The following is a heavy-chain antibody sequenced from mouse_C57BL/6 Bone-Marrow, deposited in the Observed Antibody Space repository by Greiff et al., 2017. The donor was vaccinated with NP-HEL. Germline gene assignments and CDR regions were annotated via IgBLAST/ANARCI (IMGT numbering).Heavy chain of an antibody. CDR3: ARSANPLYYYGSSPAWFAY. J-gene: IGHJ3*01. D-gene: IGHD1-1*01. Sequence: VKLVESGAELVRPGASVKLSCKASGYTFTDYYINWVKQRPGQGLEWIARIYPGSGNTYYNEKFKGKATLTAEKSSSTAYMQLSSLTSEDSAVYFCARSANPLYYYGSSPAWFAYWGQGTLVTVSA. CDR1: GYTFTDYY. CDR2: IYPGSGNT. V-gene: IGHV1-76*01.